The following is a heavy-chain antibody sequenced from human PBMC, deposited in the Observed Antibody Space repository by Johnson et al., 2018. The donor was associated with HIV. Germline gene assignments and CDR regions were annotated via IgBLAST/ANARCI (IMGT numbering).Heavy chain of an antibody. D-gene: IGHD3-22*01. Sequence: VQLVESGGGLAKPAWSPRLSCAASQFTFSRYYMNCVRQAPGNGLELVGQVNPNGGCTHLIDSGKERFNTSRDNAKNTLHLQMNSLTTEDTAVFYCARAIVVDDDAFDIWGQGTMVTVSS. CDR1: QFTFSRYY. V-gene: IGHV3-25*03. J-gene: IGHJ3*02. CDR2: VNPNGGCT. CDR3: ARAIVVDDDAFDI.